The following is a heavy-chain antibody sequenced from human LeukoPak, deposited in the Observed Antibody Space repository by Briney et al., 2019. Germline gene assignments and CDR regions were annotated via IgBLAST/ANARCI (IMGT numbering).Heavy chain of an antibody. Sequence: ASVKVSCKASGYTFTGYYMHWVRQAPGQGLEWMGRINPNSGGTNYAQKFQGRVTMTRDTSISTAYMELSRLRSDDTAVYYCARSKAAARLHYFDYWGQGTLVTVSS. V-gene: IGHV1-2*06. CDR1: GYTFTGYY. J-gene: IGHJ4*02. D-gene: IGHD6-13*01. CDR2: INPNSGGT. CDR3: ARSKAAARLHYFDY.